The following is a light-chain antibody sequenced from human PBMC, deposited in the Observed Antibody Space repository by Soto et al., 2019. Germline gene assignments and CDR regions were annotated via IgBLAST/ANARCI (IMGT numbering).Light chain of an antibody. J-gene: IGKJ1*01. CDR3: QQSGSSPPT. Sequence: EIVLTQSPGTLSLSPGETATLSCRASQSLASTSLAWYQQRLGQAPRLLIFGASNRATGIPDRFSGSGSGTNFTLSISRLEPEDFAVFYGQQSGSSPPTFGQGSKVDIK. CDR2: GAS. V-gene: IGKV3-20*01. CDR1: QSLASTS.